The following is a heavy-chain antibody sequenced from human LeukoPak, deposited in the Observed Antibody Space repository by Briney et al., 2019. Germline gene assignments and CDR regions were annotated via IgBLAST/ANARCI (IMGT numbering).Heavy chain of an antibody. D-gene: IGHD2-2*01. CDR1: GYTFTSYG. V-gene: IGHV1-18*01. Sequence: ASVTVSCKASGYTFTSYGISWVGQAPGQGVEGMGWISAYNGNTNYAQKLKGRVTMNTETSPSTAYIELRSLRSDDTAVYYCARDLGYCSSTSCRNWFAPWGQGTLVTVSS. CDR3: ARDLGYCSSTSCRNWFAP. J-gene: IGHJ5*02. CDR2: ISAYNGNT.